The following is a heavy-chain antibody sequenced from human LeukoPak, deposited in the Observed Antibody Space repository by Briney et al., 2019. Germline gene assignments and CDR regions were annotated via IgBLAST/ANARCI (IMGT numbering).Heavy chain of an antibody. CDR3: AKHYYDSGRWTFDI. CDR2: ISHDGSIK. D-gene: IGHD3-10*01. J-gene: IGHJ3*02. CDR1: GFTFSSYA. Sequence: GGSLRLSCAASGFTFSSYAMHWVRQTPGKGLEWVAVISHDGSIKHYADSVKGRFTISRDNSKNTLYLQMNSLRAEDTAVYYCAKHYYDSGRWTFDIWGQGTTVTVSS. V-gene: IGHV3-30*04.